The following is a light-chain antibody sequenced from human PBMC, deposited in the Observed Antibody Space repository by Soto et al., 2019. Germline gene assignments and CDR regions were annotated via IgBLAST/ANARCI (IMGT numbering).Light chain of an antibody. Sequence: DIVMTQSPLSLPVTPGEPASISCRSSQSLLHSNGYKYLDWYLQKPGQSPQLLIYLGSNRASGVPDRFSGRGLGTGFTLKINRVEAEDVGVYYCMQVLQTPLTFGGGTKVEIK. CDR1: QSLLHSNGYKY. V-gene: IGKV2-28*01. J-gene: IGKJ4*01. CDR3: MQVLQTPLT. CDR2: LGS.